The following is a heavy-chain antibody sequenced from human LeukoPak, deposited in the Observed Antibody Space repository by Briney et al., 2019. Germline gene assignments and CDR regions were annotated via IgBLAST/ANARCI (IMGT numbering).Heavy chain of an antibody. V-gene: IGHV1-2*02. CDR2: INPNSGGT. J-gene: IGHJ5*02. CDR3: ARAVISGSYYVDWFDP. Sequence: ASVTVSCRASGYTFTGYYMHWVRQAPGQGLEWMGWINPNSGGTNYAQKFQGRVTMTRDTSISTAYMELSRLRSDDTAVYYCARAVISGSYYVDWFDPWGQGTLVTVSS. CDR1: GYTFTGYY. D-gene: IGHD1-26*01.